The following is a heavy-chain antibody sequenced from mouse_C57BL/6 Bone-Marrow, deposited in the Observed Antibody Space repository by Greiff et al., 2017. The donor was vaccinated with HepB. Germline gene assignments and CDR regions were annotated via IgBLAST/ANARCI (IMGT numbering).Heavy chain of an antibody. D-gene: IGHD2-4*01. CDR1: GFTFSSYG. CDR2: ISSGGSYT. V-gene: IGHV5-6*01. J-gene: IGHJ2*01. Sequence: EVQLVESGGDLVKPGGSLKLSCAASGFTFSSYGMSWVRQTPDKRLEWVATISSGGSYTYYPDSVKGRFTISRDNAKNTLYLQMSSLKSEDTAMYYCARALSTMITLDYWGQGTTLTVSS. CDR3: ARALSTMITLDY.